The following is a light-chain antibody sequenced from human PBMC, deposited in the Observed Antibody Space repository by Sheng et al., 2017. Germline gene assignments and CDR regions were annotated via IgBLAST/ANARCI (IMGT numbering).Light chain of an antibody. CDR3: QKLDNYPLT. J-gene: IGKJ4*01. Sequence: DIQMTQSPSTLSASVGDRVTITCRASQSISSWLAWYQHKPGKAPRLLIYEASRLQSGVPSRFSGSGSGTDFTLTISSLQPDDFATYYCQKLDNYPLTFGGGTKVEIK. CDR1: QSISSW. CDR2: EAS. V-gene: IGKV1-5*03.